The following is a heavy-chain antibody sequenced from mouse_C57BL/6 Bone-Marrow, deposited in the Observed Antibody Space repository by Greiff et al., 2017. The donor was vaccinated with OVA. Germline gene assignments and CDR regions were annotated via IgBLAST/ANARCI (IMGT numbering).Heavy chain of an antibody. CDR3: TYDYDGEYYFDD. J-gene: IGHJ2*01. Sequence: VQLQQSGAELVRPGASVKLSCTASGFNIKDDYMHWVKQRPEQGLEWIGWIDPENGDTEYASKFQGKATITADTSSNTAYLQLSSLTSEDTAVNYCTYDYDGEYYFDDWGQGTTLTVSS. CDR1: GFNIKDDY. V-gene: IGHV14-4*01. D-gene: IGHD2-4*01. CDR2: IDPENGDT.